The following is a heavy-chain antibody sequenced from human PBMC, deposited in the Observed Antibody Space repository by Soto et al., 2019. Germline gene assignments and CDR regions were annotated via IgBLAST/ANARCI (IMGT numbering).Heavy chain of an antibody. CDR3: ARDRSTYGGGGTGEVKENWFDP. V-gene: IGHV4-59*02. J-gene: IGHJ5*02. Sequence: SETLSLTCFVSGGSVTSHHWSWIRQFPGQGLEWIGYAYYSGDTGYNPSLKSRVTMAVDTSKSQVSLKLSSVTAADTAVYYCARDRSTYGGGGTGEVKENWFDPWGQGALVTVS. CDR2: AYYSGDT. D-gene: IGHD2-8*01. CDR1: GGSVTSHH.